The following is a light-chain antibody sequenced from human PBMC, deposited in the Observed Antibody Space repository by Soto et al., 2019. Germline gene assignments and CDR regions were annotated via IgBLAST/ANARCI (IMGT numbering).Light chain of an antibody. Sequence: ALTQPPSASGSPGQSVTISCTGTSSDVGYYNYVSWYQHHPGKAPKLIIYEVTNRPSGVPDRFSGSKSGNTASLSVSGLQTEDEADYYCSSFTRSKTWVFGGGTKLTVL. J-gene: IGLJ3*02. V-gene: IGLV2-8*01. CDR2: EVT. CDR3: SSFTRSKTWV. CDR1: SSDVGYYNY.